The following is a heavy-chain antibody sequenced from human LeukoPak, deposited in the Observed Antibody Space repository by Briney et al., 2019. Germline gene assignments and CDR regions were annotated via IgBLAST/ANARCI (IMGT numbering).Heavy chain of an antibody. CDR3: ARVRPGHYFDY. V-gene: IGHV3-23*01. CDR2: ICGHGISI. D-gene: IGHD6-6*01. CDR1: GFTFSNYA. Sequence: PGGSLRLSCEASGFTFSNYAMSWVRQAPGKGLEWVSGICGHGISIYYADSVKGRFTISRDNSKNTFYLQMNSLRAEDTAVYFCARVRPGHYFDYWGQGALVTVSS. J-gene: IGHJ4*02.